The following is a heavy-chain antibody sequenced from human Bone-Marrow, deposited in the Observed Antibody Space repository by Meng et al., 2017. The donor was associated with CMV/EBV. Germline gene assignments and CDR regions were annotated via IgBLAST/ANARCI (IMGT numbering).Heavy chain of an antibody. CDR3: AKGTSRDGYNTDFDY. CDR2: INSDGSST. V-gene: IGHV3-74*01. D-gene: IGHD5-24*01. J-gene: IGHJ4*02. Sequence: GGSLRLSCAASGFTFSSYWMHWVRQAPGKGLVWVSRINSDGSSTSYADSVKGRFTISRDNSKNTLYLQMNSLRAEDMAVYYCAKGTSRDGYNTDFDYWGQGTLVTVSS. CDR1: GFTFSSYW.